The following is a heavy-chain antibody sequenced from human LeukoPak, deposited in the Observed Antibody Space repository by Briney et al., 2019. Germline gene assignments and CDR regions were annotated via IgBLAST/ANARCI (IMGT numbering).Heavy chain of an antibody. V-gene: IGHV4-39*01. Sequence: SETLSLTCTVSGGPISSSSYSWGWIRQAPGKGLEWIGSRYHSGTTYYNPSLKSRVTISVDTSKNQFSLKLSSVTAADTAVYYCARLDFWRAKYFDYWGQGTLVTVSS. J-gene: IGHJ4*02. CDR2: RYHSGTT. CDR1: GGPISSSSYS. CDR3: ARLDFWRAKYFDY. D-gene: IGHD3-3*01.